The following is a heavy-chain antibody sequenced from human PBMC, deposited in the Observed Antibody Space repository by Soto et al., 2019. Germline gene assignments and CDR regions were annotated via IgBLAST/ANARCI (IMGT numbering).Heavy chain of an antibody. D-gene: IGHD3-22*01. CDR2: ISGSGGST. CDR3: AKELTYYYDSSGYFPFDY. J-gene: IGHJ4*02. V-gene: IGHV3-23*01. Sequence: ETLSLTCTVSGGAISSGGYYWSWVRQAPGKGLEWVSAISGSGGSTYYADSVKGRFTISRDNSKNTLYLQMNSLRAEDTAVYYCAKELTYYYDSSGYFPFDYWGQGTLVTVSS. CDR1: GGAISSGGYY.